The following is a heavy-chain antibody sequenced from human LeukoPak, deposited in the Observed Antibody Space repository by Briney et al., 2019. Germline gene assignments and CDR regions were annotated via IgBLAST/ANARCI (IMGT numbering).Heavy chain of an antibody. D-gene: IGHD3-22*01. CDR3: ARGAHNYYDSSGYYGY. V-gene: IGHV1-8*01. CDR1: GYTFTSYD. CDR2: MNPNSGNT. Sequence: ASVKVSCKASGYTFTSYDINWVRQATGQGLEWMRWMNPNSGNTGYAQKFQGRVTMTRNTSISTAYMELSSLRSEDTAVYYCARGAHNYYDSSGYYGYWGQGTLVTVSS. J-gene: IGHJ4*02.